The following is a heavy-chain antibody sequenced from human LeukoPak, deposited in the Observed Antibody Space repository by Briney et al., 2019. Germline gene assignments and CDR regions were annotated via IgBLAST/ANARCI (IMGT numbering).Heavy chain of an antibody. J-gene: IGHJ4*02. D-gene: IGHD6-6*01. V-gene: IGHV1-2*04. CDR2: INPNSGAT. CDR1: GYTFTGFY. CDR3: ARGGSSSSRGEFDY. Sequence: ASVRVSCKASGYTFTGFYIHWVRQAPGQGLEWMGWINPNSGATTYAQKFQGWVTMTRDTSISTAYMEVSRLRSDDTAVYYCARGGSSSSRGEFDYWGQGTLVTVSS.